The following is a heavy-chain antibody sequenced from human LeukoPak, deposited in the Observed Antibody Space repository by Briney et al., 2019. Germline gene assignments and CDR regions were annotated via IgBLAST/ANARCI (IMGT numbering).Heavy chain of an antibody. D-gene: IGHD3-10*01. Sequence: ASVKVSCKASGYTFTSYDINWVRQATGQGLEWMAWISAYNGNTKYAQKFQGRVTMTTDTSTSTAYMELRSLRSDDTAVYYCARDPLRFGELLGYFDYWGQGTLVTVSS. CDR3: ARDPLRFGELLGYFDY. CDR2: ISAYNGNT. CDR1: GYTFTSYD. J-gene: IGHJ4*02. V-gene: IGHV1-18*01.